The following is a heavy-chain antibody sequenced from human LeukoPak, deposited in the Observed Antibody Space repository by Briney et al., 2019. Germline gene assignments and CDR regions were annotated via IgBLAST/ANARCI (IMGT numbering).Heavy chain of an antibody. Sequence: ASVKVSCKASGGTFSSYAISWVRQAPGQGLEWMGWINPNSGGTNYAQKFQGRVTMTRDTSISTAYMELSRLRSDDTAVYYCARDWGLDIVVVPAAIGGLDYWGQGTLVTVSS. V-gene: IGHV1-2*02. J-gene: IGHJ4*02. D-gene: IGHD2-2*02. CDR2: INPNSGGT. CDR1: GGTFSSYA. CDR3: ARDWGLDIVVVPAAIGGLDY.